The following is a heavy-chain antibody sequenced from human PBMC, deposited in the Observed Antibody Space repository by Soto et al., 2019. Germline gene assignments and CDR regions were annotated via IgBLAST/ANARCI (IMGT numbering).Heavy chain of an antibody. CDR3: TKSARAWGYYDTSGAGGDV. D-gene: IGHD3-22*01. CDR2: IYYSGST. Sequence: KTSETLSLTCTVSGGSISSGYYWTWIRQHPGKGLEWIWYIYYSGSTLYNPSLKSRAAISVNTSKNQFSLNLNSVTAADTAVYYCTKSARAWGYYDTSGAGGDVWGQGTTVTGSS. V-gene: IGHV4-31*03. CDR1: GGSISSGYY. J-gene: IGHJ6*02.